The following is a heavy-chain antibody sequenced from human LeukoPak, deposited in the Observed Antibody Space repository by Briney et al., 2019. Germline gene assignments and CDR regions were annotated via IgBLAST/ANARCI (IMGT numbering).Heavy chain of an antibody. J-gene: IGHJ3*02. CDR2: IYTGGST. V-gene: IGHV3-66*01. CDR1: GFAVSSRY. Sequence: GGSLRLSCVASGFAVSSRYMSWIRQAPGKGLEWVSVIYTGGSTHYPDSVMGRFTISRDDSKNTVSLQMNSLRAEDTAVYYCARNLGTLATGGVALDIWGQGTMVTVAS. D-gene: IGHD1-14*01. CDR3: ARNLGTLATGGVALDI.